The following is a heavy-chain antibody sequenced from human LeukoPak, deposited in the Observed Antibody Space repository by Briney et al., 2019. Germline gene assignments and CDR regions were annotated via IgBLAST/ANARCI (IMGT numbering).Heavy chain of an antibody. CDR1: GGSISSGSYY. V-gene: IGHV4-61*02. CDR2: IYTSGST. Sequence: SQTLSLTCTVSGGSISSGSYYWSWIRQPAGKGLEWIGRIYTSGSTNYNPSLKSRVTISVDTSKNQFSLKLSSVTAADTAVYYCARHRIQLWPRGNEAFDIWGQGTMVTVSS. J-gene: IGHJ3*02. D-gene: IGHD5-18*01. CDR3: ARHRIQLWPRGNEAFDI.